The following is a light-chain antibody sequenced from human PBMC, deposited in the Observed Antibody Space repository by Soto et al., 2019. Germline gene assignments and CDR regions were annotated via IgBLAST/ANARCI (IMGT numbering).Light chain of an antibody. V-gene: IGLV7-46*01. J-gene: IGLJ7*01. CDR3: LLSYRGARPV. Sequence: QAVVTQEPSLPVSPGGTVTLTCGPSTGAVTSGHYPYWFQQKPGQAPRTLIYDTSNKRSWTPARFSGSLLGGNAALTLSGAQPEDEAEYYCLLSYRGARPVFAGGTPLTVL. CDR1: TGAVTSGHY. CDR2: DTS.